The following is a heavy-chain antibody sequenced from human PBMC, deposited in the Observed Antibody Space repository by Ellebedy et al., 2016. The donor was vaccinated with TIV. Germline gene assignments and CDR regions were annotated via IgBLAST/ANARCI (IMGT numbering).Heavy chain of an antibody. CDR2: IDPSDSYT. V-gene: IGHV5-10-1*01. D-gene: IGHD2-2*01. CDR3: ARLGLGYCSSTSCFQPKLFDY. CDR1: GYSFTSYW. J-gene: IGHJ4*02. Sequence: GESLKISXKGSGYSFTSYWISWVRQMPGKGLEWMGRIDPSDSYTNYSPSFQGHVTISADKSISTAYLQWISLKASDTAMYYCARLGLGYCSSTSCFQPKLFDYWGQGTLVTVSS.